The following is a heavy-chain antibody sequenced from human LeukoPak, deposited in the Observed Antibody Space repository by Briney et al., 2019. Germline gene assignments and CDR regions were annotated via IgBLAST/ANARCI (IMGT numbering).Heavy chain of an antibody. CDR2: INHSGST. V-gene: IGHV4-34*01. D-gene: IGHD4/OR15-4a*01. CDR3: ARGFLSYHYGPNWYFDL. Sequence: SETLSLTCTVSGGSISSYYWSWIRQPPGKGLEWIGEINHSGSTKFNASLKSRVAMSVDTSKNQFSLKLSSVTAADTAVYYCARGFLSYHYGPNWYFDLWGRGTLVTVSS. CDR1: GGSISSYY. J-gene: IGHJ2*01.